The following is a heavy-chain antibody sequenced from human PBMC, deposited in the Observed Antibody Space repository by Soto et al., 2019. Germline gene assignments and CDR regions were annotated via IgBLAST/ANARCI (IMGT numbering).Heavy chain of an antibody. CDR1: GGSINNGNS. CDR3: AGSSCSGGSCHSYVMDL. CDR2: IYHSGRT. V-gene: IGHV4-4*02. D-gene: IGHD2-15*01. J-gene: IGHJ6*02. Sequence: QVQLQESGPGLVKPSGTLSLTCDVSGGSINNGNSWRWVRQSPARGLEWIGEIYHSGRTDYNPSLKSRVTISLDRSKNQFSLKLSSLTAADTAIYYCAGSSCSGGSCHSYVMDLWGQGTTVTVS.